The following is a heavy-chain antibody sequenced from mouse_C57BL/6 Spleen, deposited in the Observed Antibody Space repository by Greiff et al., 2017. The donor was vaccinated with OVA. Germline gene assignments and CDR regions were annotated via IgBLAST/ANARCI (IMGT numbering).Heavy chain of an antibody. J-gene: IGHJ2*01. CDR1: GYTFTEYT. Sequence: QVQLQQSGAELVKPGASVKLSCKASGYTFTEYTIHWVKQRSGQGLEWIGWFYPGSGSIKYNEKFKDKATLTADKSSSTVYMELSRLTSEDSAVYFCARHEEPSPSSYVGYFDYWGQGTTLTVSS. CDR2: FYPGSGSI. V-gene: IGHV1-62-2*01. CDR3: ARHEEPSPSSYVGYFDY. D-gene: IGHD1-1*01.